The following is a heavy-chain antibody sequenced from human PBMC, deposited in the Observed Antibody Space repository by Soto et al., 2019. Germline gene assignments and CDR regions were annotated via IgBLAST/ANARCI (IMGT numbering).Heavy chain of an antibody. CDR2: VYSSGST. D-gene: IGHD3-22*01. Sequence: LSLTCTVSGGSMTTYYWNWIRQPPGKGLEWIGYVYSSGSTDYNPSLKSRVTISVDTSNNQFSLKLSSVTTADTAVYYCAKVPLGNYDRSGIYSTMDYWGQGTLVTVSS. CDR1: GGSMTTYY. J-gene: IGHJ4*02. CDR3: AKVPLGNYDRSGIYSTMDY. V-gene: IGHV4-59*01.